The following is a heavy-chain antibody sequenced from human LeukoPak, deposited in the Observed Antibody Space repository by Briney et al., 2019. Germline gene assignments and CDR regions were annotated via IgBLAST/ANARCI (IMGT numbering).Heavy chain of an antibody. CDR1: AFTLNDYW. J-gene: IGHJ3*02. CDR3: ARGGATTFGLRGNAFDI. CDR2: IKQDGGEK. D-gene: IGHD3-3*01. V-gene: IGHV3-7*01. Sequence: QPGGSLRLSCAASAFTLNDYWMTWVRQAPGKGLEWVANIKQDGGEKYNVDSVKGRFTIYRDNAKNSLYLQMNSLRAEDTAVYYCARGGATTFGLRGNAFDIWGQGTMVTVSS.